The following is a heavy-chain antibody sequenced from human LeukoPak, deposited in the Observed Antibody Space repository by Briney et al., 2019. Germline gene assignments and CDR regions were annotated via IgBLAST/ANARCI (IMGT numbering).Heavy chain of an antibody. CDR3: AREGD. J-gene: IGHJ4*02. CDR2: IKEDGSEK. Sequence: GGSLRLSCAASGFTFSSYAMSWVRQAPGKGPEWVANIKEDGSEKYYVDSVKGRFTISRDNAKNSLYLQMNSLRAEDTAVYYCAREGDWGQGTLVTVSS. CDR1: GFTFSSYA. V-gene: IGHV3-7*01.